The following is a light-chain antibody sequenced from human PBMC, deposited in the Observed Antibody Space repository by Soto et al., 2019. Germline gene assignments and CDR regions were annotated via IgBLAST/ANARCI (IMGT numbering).Light chain of an antibody. J-gene: IGKJ5*01. Sequence: EVVLTQSPATLSLSPGERATLSCRASQSISNYLAWYQQKPGQAPRLLIYDASNRATGIPARFSGSGSGTDLTLTISSLEPEDFAIYYCQQRAHWPPITFGQGTRLEMK. CDR3: QQRAHWPPIT. CDR1: QSISNY. V-gene: IGKV3-11*01. CDR2: DAS.